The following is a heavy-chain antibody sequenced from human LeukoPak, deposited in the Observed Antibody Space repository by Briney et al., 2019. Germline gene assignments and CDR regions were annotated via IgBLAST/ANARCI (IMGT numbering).Heavy chain of an antibody. CDR3: AKDSTNYDFWSGCLYYYYYMDV. V-gene: IGHV3-30*02. Sequence: GGSLRLSCVASGFNFGEFWMAWVRQTPGKGLEWVAVIWYGGSNKYYADSVKGRLTISRDNSKNTLYLQMNSLRAEDTAVYYCAKDSTNYDFWSGCLYYYYYMDVWGKGTTVTVSS. D-gene: IGHD3-3*01. CDR1: GFNFGEFW. J-gene: IGHJ6*03. CDR2: IWYGGSNK.